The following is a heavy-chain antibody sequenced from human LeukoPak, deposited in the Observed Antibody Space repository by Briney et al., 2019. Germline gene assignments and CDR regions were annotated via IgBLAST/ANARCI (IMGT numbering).Heavy chain of an antibody. V-gene: IGHV3-53*01. Sequence: GGSLRLSCAASGFTVGSSFMSWVRQAPGKGLEWVSFIYTDGRTFYADSVKGRFTISRDNAKNSLYLQMNSLRAEDTAVYYCARDHCSSTSCYGMDVWGQGTTVTVSS. J-gene: IGHJ6*02. CDR2: IYTDGRT. D-gene: IGHD2-2*01. CDR1: GFTVGSSF. CDR3: ARDHCSSTSCYGMDV.